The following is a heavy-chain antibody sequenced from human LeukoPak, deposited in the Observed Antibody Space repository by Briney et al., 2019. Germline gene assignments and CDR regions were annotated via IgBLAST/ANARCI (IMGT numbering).Heavy chain of an antibody. D-gene: IGHD1-26*01. J-gene: IGHJ4*02. CDR1: GFTFSSYW. V-gene: IGHV3-74*01. CDR3: ARTWELLPDFDY. Sequence: RGSLRLSCAASGFTFSSYWMHWVRHAPGKGLVWVSRINSDGRSTSYADSVKGRFTISRDNAKNTLYMQMNSLRAEDTAVYYCARTWELLPDFDYWGQGTLVTVSS. CDR2: INSDGRST.